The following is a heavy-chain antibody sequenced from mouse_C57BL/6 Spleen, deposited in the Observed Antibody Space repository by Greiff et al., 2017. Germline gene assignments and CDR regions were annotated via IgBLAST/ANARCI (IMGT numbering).Heavy chain of an antibody. CDR2: IYPGDGDT. D-gene: IGHD1-1*01. J-gene: IGHJ1*03. V-gene: IGHV1-80*01. CDR3: ARSNYYGSSHWYFDV. Sequence: QVQLQQSGAELVKPGASVKISCKASGYAFSSYWMNWVKQRPGKGLEWIGQIYPGDGDTNYNGKFKGKATLTADKSSSPSYMQLSSLTSEDSAVYFCARSNYYGSSHWYFDVWGTGTTVTVSS. CDR1: GYAFSSYW.